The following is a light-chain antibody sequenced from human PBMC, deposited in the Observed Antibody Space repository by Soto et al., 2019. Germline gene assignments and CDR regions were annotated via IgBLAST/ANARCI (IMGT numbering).Light chain of an antibody. CDR3: QQYGSSGT. CDR2: GAS. J-gene: IGKJ1*01. Sequence: EIVLTHSPGTLSLSPGERATLSCRASQSVSNNYLAWYQQKPGPAPRLLIYGASNRATGPPDRFSGSGSGTDFTLTISRLEPEDFAVYYCQQYGSSGTFGQGTKVDIK. V-gene: IGKV3-20*01. CDR1: QSVSNNY.